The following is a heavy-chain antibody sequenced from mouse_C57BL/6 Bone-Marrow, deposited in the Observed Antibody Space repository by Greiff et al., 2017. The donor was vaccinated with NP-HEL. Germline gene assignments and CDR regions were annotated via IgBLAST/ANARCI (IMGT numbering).Heavy chain of an antibody. D-gene: IGHD1-1*01. V-gene: IGHV1-18*01. CDR1: GYTFTDYN. Sequence: EVQLQQSGPELVKPGASVKIPCKASGYTFTDYNMDWVKQSHGKSLEWIGDINPNNGGTIYNQKFKGKATLTVDTSSSTAYMELRSLTSEDTAVYYCASITTVVEGGFAYWGQGTLVTVSA. CDR3: ASITTVVEGGFAY. CDR2: INPNNGGT. J-gene: IGHJ3*01.